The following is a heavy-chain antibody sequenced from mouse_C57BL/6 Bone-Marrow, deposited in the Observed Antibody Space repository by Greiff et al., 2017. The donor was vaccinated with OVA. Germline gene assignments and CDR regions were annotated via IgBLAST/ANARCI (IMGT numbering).Heavy chain of an antibody. D-gene: IGHD1-1*01. J-gene: IGHJ2*01. CDR3: ARYHYGSSYGY. Sequence: QVQLQQSGAELVKPGASVKLSCEASGYTFTSYWMHWVKQRPGQGLEWIGMIHPNSGSTNYNEKFKSKATLTVDKSSSTAYMQLSSLTSEDSAVYYCARYHYGSSYGYWGQGTTLTVSS. CDR1: GYTFTSYW. CDR2: IHPNSGST. V-gene: IGHV1-64*01.